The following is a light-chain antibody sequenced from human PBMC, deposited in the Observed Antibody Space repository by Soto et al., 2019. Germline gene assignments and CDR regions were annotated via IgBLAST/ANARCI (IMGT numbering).Light chain of an antibody. J-gene: IGLJ2*01. CDR2: NNN. CDR1: NSNIGSKT. CDR3: AAWDDSLNGVV. V-gene: IGLV1-44*01. Sequence: QSVLTQPPSASGTPGQRVTISCSGSNSNIGSKTVNWYQQLPGTAPKLLMYNNNQRPSGVPDRLSGSKSGTSASLAISGLQSEDEADYYCAAWDDSLNGVVFGGGTKLTVL.